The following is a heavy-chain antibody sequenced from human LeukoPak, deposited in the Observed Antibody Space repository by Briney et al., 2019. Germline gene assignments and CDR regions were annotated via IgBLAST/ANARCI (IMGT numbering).Heavy chain of an antibody. J-gene: IGHJ4*02. D-gene: IGHD3-16*01. V-gene: IGHV4-59*08. CDR3: ARHSGGTFDY. CDR1: GGSISSNY. CDR2: IYYRGST. Sequence: SETLSLPCTVSGGSISSNYWSWIRQPPGKGLEWIGYIYYRGSTNYNPSLKSRVTISVDTSKNQFSLKLSSVSAADTAVYYCARHSGGTFDYWGQGTRVTVSS.